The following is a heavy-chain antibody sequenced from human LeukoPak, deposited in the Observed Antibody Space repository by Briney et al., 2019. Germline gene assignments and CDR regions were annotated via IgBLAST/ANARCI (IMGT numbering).Heavy chain of an antibody. CDR2: INHSGST. D-gene: IGHD3-10*01. J-gene: IGHJ6*02. CDR1: GGSMSNHY. V-gene: IGHV4-34*01. Sequence: PSETLSLTCTVSGGSMSNHYWSWIRQPPGKGLEWIGEINHSGSTNYNPSLKSRVTISVDTSKNQFSLKLSSVTAADTAVYYCARDGLGDGMDVWGQGTTVTVSS. CDR3: ARDGLGDGMDV.